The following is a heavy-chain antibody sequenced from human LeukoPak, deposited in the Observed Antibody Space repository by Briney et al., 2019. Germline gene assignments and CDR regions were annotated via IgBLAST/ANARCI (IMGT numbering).Heavy chain of an antibody. Sequence: GGSLRLSCTASGFTFRSYVFSWVRQAPGKGLEWVSSISSSSSYIYYADSVKGRFTISRDNAKNSLYLQMNSLRAEDTAVYYCARDFFGIAVAPTFDYWGQGTLVTVSS. J-gene: IGHJ4*02. V-gene: IGHV3-21*01. CDR3: ARDFFGIAVAPTFDY. CDR2: ISSSSSYI. CDR1: GFTFRSYV. D-gene: IGHD6-19*01.